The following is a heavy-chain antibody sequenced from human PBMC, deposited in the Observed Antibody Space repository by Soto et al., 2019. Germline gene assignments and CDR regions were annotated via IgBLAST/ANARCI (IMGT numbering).Heavy chain of an antibody. D-gene: IGHD6-19*01. Sequence: GASVKVSCKASGYTFTSYGISWVRQAPGQGLEWMGWISAYNGNTNYAQKLQGRVTMTTDTSTSTAYMELRSLRSDDTAVYYCARDLTQLVAGAFDIWGQGTMVTVSS. CDR1: GYTFTSYG. CDR2: ISAYNGNT. J-gene: IGHJ3*02. CDR3: ARDLTQLVAGAFDI. V-gene: IGHV1-18*01.